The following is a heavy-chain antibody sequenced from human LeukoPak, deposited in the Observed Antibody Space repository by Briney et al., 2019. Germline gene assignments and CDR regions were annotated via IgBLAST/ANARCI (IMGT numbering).Heavy chain of an antibody. CDR1: GFTFSSYG. D-gene: IGHD2-2*01. V-gene: IGHV3-33*01. CDR2: IWYDGSNK. CDR3: ARGACSSTSCRTRSRFDP. J-gene: IGHJ5*02. Sequence: GRSLRLSCAASGFTFSSYGMHWVRQAPGKGLEWVAVIWYDGSNKYYADSVKGRFTISRDNSKNTLYLQMNSLRAEDTAVYYCARGACSSTSCRTRSRFDPWGQGTLVTVSS.